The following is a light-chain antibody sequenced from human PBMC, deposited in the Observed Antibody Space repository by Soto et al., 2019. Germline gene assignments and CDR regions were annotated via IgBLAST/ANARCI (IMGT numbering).Light chain of an antibody. CDR2: GAS. V-gene: IGKV3-15*01. CDR3: QHYSNWPPMYT. J-gene: IGKJ2*01. Sequence: EIVMTQSPATLSVSPGERATLSCRASQSVGSNLAWYQQKPAQAPRLLIYGASTGATGVPARFSGSGSGTEFTLTISRLQSEDFAVYYCQHYSNWPPMYTFGQGTRLEIK. CDR1: QSVGSN.